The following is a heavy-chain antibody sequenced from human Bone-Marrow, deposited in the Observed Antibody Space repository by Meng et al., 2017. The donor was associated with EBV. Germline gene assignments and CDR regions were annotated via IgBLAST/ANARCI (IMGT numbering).Heavy chain of an antibody. D-gene: IGHD6-19*01. CDR1: GDSISSVYY. Sequence: LPLPASGPGQVKPSGTLSLSCIVSGDSISSVYYWGWIRQPPGRGLEWIGSVHYTGSTYYSPSLKSRVTVSVYTSKNQFSLRLTSVTAADTAVYYCARPFPSWQSPRLDPFGAWGQGTLVTVSS. CDR2: VHYTGST. J-gene: IGHJ5*02. CDR3: ARPFPSWQSPRLDPFGA. V-gene: IGHV4-39*01.